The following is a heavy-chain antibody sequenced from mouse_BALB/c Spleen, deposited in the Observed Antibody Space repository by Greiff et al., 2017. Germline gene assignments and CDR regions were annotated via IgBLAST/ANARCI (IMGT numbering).Heavy chain of an antibody. CDR2: ISTYYGDA. J-gene: IGHJ4*01. Sequence: QVQLQQSGAELVRPGVSVKISCKGSGYTFTDYAMHWVKQSHAKSLEWIGVISTYYGDASYNQKFKGKATMTVDKSSSTAYMELARLTSEDSAIYYCARRVSSGYPYYYAMDYWGQGTSVTVSS. D-gene: IGHD3-1*01. CDR3: ARRVSSGYPYYYAMDY. V-gene: IGHV1S137*01. CDR1: GYTFTDYA.